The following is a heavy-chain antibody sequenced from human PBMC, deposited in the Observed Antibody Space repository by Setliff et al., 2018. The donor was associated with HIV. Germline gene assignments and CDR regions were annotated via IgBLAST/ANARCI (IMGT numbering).Heavy chain of an antibody. J-gene: IGHJ5*02. D-gene: IGHD2-15*01. CDR3: ALPYCGGGNCWSSASLPPAGWFDP. CDR2: INPSASGT. Sequence: ASVKVSCKASGYPFTSYYMHWVRQAPGQGLEWMGIINPSASGTTYAQKFQGRVTMTRDTSTSTVYMELSSLRSEDTAVYYCALPYCGGGNCWSSASLPPAGWFDPWGQGTLVTVSS. V-gene: IGHV1-46*01. CDR1: GYPFTSYY.